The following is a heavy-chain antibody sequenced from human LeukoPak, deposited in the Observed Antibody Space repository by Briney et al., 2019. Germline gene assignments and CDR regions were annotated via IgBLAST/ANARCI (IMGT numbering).Heavy chain of an antibody. CDR3: ARADGGSYYGDAFDI. D-gene: IGHD1-26*01. CDR2: IIPILGIA. J-gene: IGHJ3*02. Sequence: GASVKVSCKASGGTFSSYAISWVRQAPGQGLEWMGRIIPILGIANYAQKFQGRVTITADKSTSTAYMELRSLRSDDTAVYYCARADGGSYYGDAFDIWGQGTMVTVSS. V-gene: IGHV1-69*04. CDR1: GGTFSSYA.